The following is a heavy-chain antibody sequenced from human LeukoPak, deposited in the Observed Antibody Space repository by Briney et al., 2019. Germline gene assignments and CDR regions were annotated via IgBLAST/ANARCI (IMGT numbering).Heavy chain of an antibody. CDR2: IYSGGGT. V-gene: IGHV3-53*01. CDR3: ARPTVTSGYYPI. D-gene: IGHD3-22*01. Sequence: PGGSLRLSCAASGFIVSSIYMSWVRQAPGQGLEWVSVIYSGGGTDYAESVKCRFTISRDTSKNTLYLQMNSLRAEDTAVYFCARPTVTSGYYPIWGQGTLVTVSS. J-gene: IGHJ4*02. CDR1: GFIVSSIY.